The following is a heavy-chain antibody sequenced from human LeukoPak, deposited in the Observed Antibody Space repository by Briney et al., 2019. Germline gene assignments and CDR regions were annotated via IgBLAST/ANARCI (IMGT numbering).Heavy chain of an antibody. CDR2: ISSSGSSI. Sequence: GGSLRLSCAASGFTFSSYAMSWVRQAPGKGLEWVSPISSSGSSIYYADSVKGRFTISRDNAKNSLYLQMNSLRAEDTAVYYCARGTAVAKIDYWGQGTLVTVSS. CDR3: ARGTAVAKIDY. J-gene: IGHJ4*02. CDR1: GFTFSSYA. V-gene: IGHV3-21*01. D-gene: IGHD2-15*01.